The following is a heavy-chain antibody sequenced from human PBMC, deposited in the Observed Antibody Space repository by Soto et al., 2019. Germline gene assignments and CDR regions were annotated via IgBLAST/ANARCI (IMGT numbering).Heavy chain of an antibody. J-gene: IGHJ5*02. V-gene: IGHV4-39*01. CDR1: GGSISSSSYF. Sequence: QLQLQESGPGLVKPSETLSLTCSVSGGSISSSSYFWGWIRQPPGKGLEWIGSIYYSGSTYYNPPLKXRXTXSXXTSKNQFSLKLSSVTAADTAVYYCARHPSDFWFDPWGQGTLVTVSS. CDR2: IYYSGST. D-gene: IGHD2-21*02. CDR3: ARHPSDFWFDP.